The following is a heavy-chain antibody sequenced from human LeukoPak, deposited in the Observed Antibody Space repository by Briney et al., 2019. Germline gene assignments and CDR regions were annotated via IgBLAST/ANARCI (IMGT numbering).Heavy chain of an antibody. CDR3: AKDSPYYYGSGSYSIFDY. CDR2: ISSSGSTI. Sequence: GGSLRLSCAASGFTFSSYWMSWVRQAPGKGLEWVSYISSSGSTIYYADSVKGRFTISRDNAKNSLYLQMNSLRAEDTAVYYCAKDSPYYYGSGSYSIFDYWGQGTLVTVSS. J-gene: IGHJ4*02. D-gene: IGHD3-10*01. V-gene: IGHV3-48*04. CDR1: GFTFSSYW.